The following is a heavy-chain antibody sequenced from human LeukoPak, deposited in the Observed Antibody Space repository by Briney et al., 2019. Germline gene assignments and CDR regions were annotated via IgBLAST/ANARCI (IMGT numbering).Heavy chain of an antibody. D-gene: IGHD3-9*01. V-gene: IGHV4-39*01. CDR3: ARLTICRARYCDPPAGQRGFDS. Sequence: PSETLSLTCTVSGDSMILSTYYWGWIRQPPGMGLEWIGFISQCGSAYYNPSLESRVAMSIDTSKGQFSLRLTSVAAADTALYYCARLTICRARYCDPPAGQRGFDSWGPGALVIVSS. J-gene: IGHJ4*02. CDR2: ISQCGSA. CDR1: GDSMILSTYY.